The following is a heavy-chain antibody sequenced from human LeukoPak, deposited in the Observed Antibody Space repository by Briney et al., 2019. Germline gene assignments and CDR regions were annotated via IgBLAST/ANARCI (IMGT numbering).Heavy chain of an antibody. Sequence: PSETLSLTCTVSGGSVSSGSYYWSWIRQPPGKGLEWIGYIYYSGSTNYNPSLKSRVTISVDTSKNQFSLKLSSVTAADTAVYYCARYVAGPFGVVIREPTHFDYWGQGTLVTVSS. J-gene: IGHJ4*02. D-gene: IGHD3-3*01. CDR3: ARYVAGPFGVVIREPTHFDY. CDR1: GGSVSSGSYY. CDR2: IYYSGST. V-gene: IGHV4-61*01.